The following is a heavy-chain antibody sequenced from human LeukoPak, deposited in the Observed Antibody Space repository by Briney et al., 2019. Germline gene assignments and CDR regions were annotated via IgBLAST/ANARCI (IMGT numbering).Heavy chain of an antibody. V-gene: IGHV3-7*01. Sequence: GGTLTLSCAASGFTFSSYWMSWVRQAPGKGLEWVANIKQDGSEKYHLDSVKGRFTIARDNTQNSLYLQMNSLSAEDTAVYYCARDRFSIAAAGLRVGYYYMDVWGKGTTVTVSS. J-gene: IGHJ6*03. CDR1: GFTFSSYW. CDR3: ARDRFSIAAAGLRVGYYYMDV. CDR2: IKQDGSEK. D-gene: IGHD6-13*01.